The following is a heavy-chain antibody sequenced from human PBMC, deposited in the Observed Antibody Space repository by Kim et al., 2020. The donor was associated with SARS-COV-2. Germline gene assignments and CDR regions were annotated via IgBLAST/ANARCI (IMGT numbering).Heavy chain of an antibody. D-gene: IGHD3-9*01. CDR2: ISSSSSTI. CDR1: GFTFSSYS. CDR3: ARGVTFDWLLPAIDY. Sequence: GGSLRLSCAASGFTFSSYSMNWVRQAPGKGLEWVSYISSSSSTIYYADSVKGRFTISRDNAKNSLYLQMNSLRDEDTAVYYCARGVTFDWLLPAIDYWGQGTLVTVSS. J-gene: IGHJ4*02. V-gene: IGHV3-48*02.